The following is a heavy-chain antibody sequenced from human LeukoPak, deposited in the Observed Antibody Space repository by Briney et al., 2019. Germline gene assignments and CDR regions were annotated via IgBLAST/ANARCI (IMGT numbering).Heavy chain of an antibody. J-gene: IGHJ4*02. CDR2: IYPSGGST. Sequence: ASVKVSCKASGYTFTSYYIHWVRQAPGQGPEWMGIIYPSGGSTTYAQKFQGRVTMTTDTSTSTAYMELRSLRSDDTAVYYCARGHGYYDILTGYQNFDYWGQGTLVTVSS. V-gene: IGHV1-46*01. CDR1: GYTFTSYY. D-gene: IGHD3-9*01. CDR3: ARGHGYYDILTGYQNFDY.